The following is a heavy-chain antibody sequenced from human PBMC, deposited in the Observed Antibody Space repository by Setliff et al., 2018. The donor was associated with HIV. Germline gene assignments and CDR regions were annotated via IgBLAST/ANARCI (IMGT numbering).Heavy chain of an antibody. CDR2: ISTYSDET. V-gene: IGHV1-18*01. D-gene: IGHD6-19*01. CDR1: GYTFTTYG. CDR3: ARLGSGWSDSYYYAMDI. J-gene: IGHJ6*02. Sequence: ASVKVSCKPSGYTFTTYGLSWVRQAPGQGLEWMGWISTYSDETSSSKNLQGRLTMTTDTSTGTAYMELRSLRSDDTAVYFCARLGSGWSDSYYYAMDIWGQGTTVTVSS.